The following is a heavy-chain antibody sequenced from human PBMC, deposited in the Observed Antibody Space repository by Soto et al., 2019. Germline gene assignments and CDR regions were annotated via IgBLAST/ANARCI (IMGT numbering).Heavy chain of an antibody. Sequence: PGGSLRLSCLASGFTFSSYWMSWVRQAPGKGLEWVANIKQDGSEKYYVDSVKGRFTISRDNAKKSLYLQMNSLRAEDTAVYYCARGTTAYNSYFDYWGKGTPVTASS. D-gene: IGHD1-20*01. CDR1: GFTFSSYW. CDR3: ARGTTAYNSYFDY. CDR2: IKQDGSEK. V-gene: IGHV3-7*03. J-gene: IGHJ4*02.